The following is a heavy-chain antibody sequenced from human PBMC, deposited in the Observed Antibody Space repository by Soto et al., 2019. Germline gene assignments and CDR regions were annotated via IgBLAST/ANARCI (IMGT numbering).Heavy chain of an antibody. D-gene: IGHD4-17*01. Sequence: QVQLVESGGGVVQPGRSLRLSCAASGFTVSSYGMHWVRQAPGKGLEWVAVIWYDGSNKYYADSVKGRFTISRDNSKNTLYLQMNSLRAEDTAVYYCASEPSGPDYGGNSYYDYYGMDVWGQGTTVTVSS. CDR2: IWYDGSNK. CDR3: ASEPSGPDYGGNSYYDYYGMDV. CDR1: GFTVSSYG. V-gene: IGHV3-33*01. J-gene: IGHJ6*02.